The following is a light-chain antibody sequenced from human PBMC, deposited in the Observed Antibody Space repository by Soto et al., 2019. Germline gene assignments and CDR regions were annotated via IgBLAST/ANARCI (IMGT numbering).Light chain of an antibody. J-gene: IGKJ1*01. Sequence: EVVMTQSPDSVSVSPGERATLSCRASQSVSSSYLAWYQQKPGQAPRLLIYGASSRATVIPDRFSGSGSGTDFTLTISRLEPEDFAVYYCQQYGSSPSWTFGQGTKVDIK. CDR2: GAS. CDR1: QSVSSSY. CDR3: QQYGSSPSWT. V-gene: IGKV3-20*01.